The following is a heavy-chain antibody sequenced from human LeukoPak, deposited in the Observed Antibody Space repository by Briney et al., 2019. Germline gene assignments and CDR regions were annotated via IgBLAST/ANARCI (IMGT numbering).Heavy chain of an antibody. CDR3: ARSAKFEDTLDY. V-gene: IGHV4-59*01. D-gene: IGHD3-9*01. Sequence: SETLSLTCTVFSGSISSYYWSWIRQPPGKGLEWIGYIYYSGSTNYNPSLKSRVTISVDTSKNQFSLKLNSVTAADTAVYYCARSAKFEDTLDYWGQGTLVTVSS. CDR1: SGSISSYY. J-gene: IGHJ4*02. CDR2: IYYSGST.